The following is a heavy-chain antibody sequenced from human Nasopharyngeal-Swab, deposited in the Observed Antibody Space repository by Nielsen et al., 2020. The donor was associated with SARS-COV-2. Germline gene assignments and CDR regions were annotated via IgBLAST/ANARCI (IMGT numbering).Heavy chain of an antibody. V-gene: IGHV1-8*02. CDR3: ARAGRIIELFDY. Sequence: ASVKVSCKASGYTFTSYGISWVRQAPGQGLEWMGWMNPNSGNTGYAQKFQGRVTMTRNTSISTAYMELSSLRSEDTAVYYCARAGRIIELFDYWGQGTLVTVSS. J-gene: IGHJ4*02. D-gene: IGHD3-16*02. CDR2: MNPNSGNT. CDR1: GYTFTSYG.